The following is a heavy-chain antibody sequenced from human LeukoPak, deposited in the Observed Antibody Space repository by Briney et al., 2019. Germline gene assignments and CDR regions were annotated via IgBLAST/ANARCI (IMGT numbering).Heavy chain of an antibody. CDR3: ARASNSFPRSKDSRKNWFDP. D-gene: IGHD4-23*01. CDR2: INSDGSST. CDR1: GFTFSSYW. V-gene: IGHV3-74*01. J-gene: IGHJ5*02. Sequence: QPGGSLRLSCAASGFTFSSYWMHWVRQAPGKGLVWVSRINSDGSSTIYADSVKGRFTISRDNAKNTLYLQMNSLRAEDTAVYYCARASNSFPRSKDSRKNWFDPWGQGTLVTVSS.